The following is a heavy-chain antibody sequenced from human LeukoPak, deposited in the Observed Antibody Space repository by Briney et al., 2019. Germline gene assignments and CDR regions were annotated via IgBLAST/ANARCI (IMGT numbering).Heavy chain of an antibody. V-gene: IGHV4-59*01. J-gene: IGHJ4*02. CDR1: GGSISSYY. Sequence: SETLSLTCTVSGGSISSYYWSWIWQPPGKGLEWIGYIYYSGSTNYNPSLKSRVTISLDTSKNQFSLKLSSVTAADTAVYYCARASTVTTWSAAELRLDYWGQGTLVTVSS. D-gene: IGHD4-17*01. CDR2: IYYSGST. CDR3: ARASTVTTWSAAELRLDY.